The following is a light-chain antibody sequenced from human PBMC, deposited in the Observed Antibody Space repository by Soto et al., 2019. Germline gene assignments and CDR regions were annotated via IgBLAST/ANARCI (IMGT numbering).Light chain of an antibody. V-gene: IGKV3-20*01. Sequence: EGGLTLYTGTLSLSRGERATLSCRASESIYSAYLGWYQQKPGQAPRLLIYGTSSRATGIPDRFSGGGSGTDFTLTISRLEPEDFAVYYCQLFSIYPLTFGGGTKVDIK. J-gene: IGKJ4*01. CDR1: ESIYSAY. CDR2: GTS. CDR3: QLFSIYPLT.